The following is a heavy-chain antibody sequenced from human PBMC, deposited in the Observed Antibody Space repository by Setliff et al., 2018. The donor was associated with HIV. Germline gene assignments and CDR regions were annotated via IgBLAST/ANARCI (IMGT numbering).Heavy chain of an antibody. Sequence: SETLSLTCAVYGGSFSGHHWSWIRQPPGKGLEWIGEINHSGSTNYNPSLKSRVTISVDTSKNQFSLKLSFVTAADTAVYYCARVIGWNDAGDYWGRGTLVTVSS. CDR1: GGSFSGHH. J-gene: IGHJ4*02. D-gene: IGHD1-1*01. CDR3: ARVIGWNDAGDY. CDR2: INHSGST. V-gene: IGHV4-34*01.